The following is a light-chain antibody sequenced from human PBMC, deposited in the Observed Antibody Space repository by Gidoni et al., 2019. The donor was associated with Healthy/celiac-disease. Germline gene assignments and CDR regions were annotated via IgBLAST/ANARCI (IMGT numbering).Light chain of an antibody. CDR1: QSVSSSY. V-gene: IGKV3-20*01. Sequence: EIVLTHSPGTLSLSPGERATLSCRASQSVSSSYLAWYQQKPGQAPRLLIYGASSRATGIPDRFSGSGSGTDFTLTISRLEPEDFAVYYCQQYGSSPAAFGQGTKVESK. CDR2: GAS. CDR3: QQYGSSPAA. J-gene: IGKJ1*01.